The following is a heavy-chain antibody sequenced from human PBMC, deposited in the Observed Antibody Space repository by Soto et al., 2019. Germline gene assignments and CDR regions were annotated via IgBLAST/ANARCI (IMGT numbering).Heavy chain of an antibody. CDR1: GYTFTSYD. CDR3: ARKAYCSSTSCYSDAFDI. CDR2: MNPNSGNT. Sequence: QVQLVQSGAEVKKPGASVKVSCKASGYTFTSYDINWVRQATGQGLEWMGWMNPNSGNTGYAQKFQGRVTMTRNTSISTAYMELSSRRSEDTAVYYCARKAYCSSTSCYSDAFDIWGQGTMVTVSS. V-gene: IGHV1-8*01. J-gene: IGHJ3*02. D-gene: IGHD2-2*01.